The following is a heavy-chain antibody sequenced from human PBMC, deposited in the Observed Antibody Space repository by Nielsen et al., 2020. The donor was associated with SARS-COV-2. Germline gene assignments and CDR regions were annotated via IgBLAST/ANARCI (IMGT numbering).Heavy chain of an antibody. CDR2: ISYDGSNK. Sequence: GGSLRLSCAASGFTFSSYGMHWVRQAPGKGLEWVAVISYDGSNKYYAGSVKGRFTISRDNSKNTLYLQMNSLRAEDTAVYYCAKVTSRGYSYGRYYYYGMDVWGQGTTVTVSS. V-gene: IGHV3-30*18. J-gene: IGHJ6*02. CDR3: AKVTSRGYSYGRYYYYGMDV. CDR1: GFTFSSYG. D-gene: IGHD5-18*01.